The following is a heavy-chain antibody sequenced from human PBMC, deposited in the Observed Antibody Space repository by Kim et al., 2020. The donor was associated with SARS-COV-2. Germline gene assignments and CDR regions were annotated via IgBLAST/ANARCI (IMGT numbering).Heavy chain of an antibody. Sequence: GGSLRLSCAASGFTFTSYSMNWVRLAPGKGLEWVSSISSSSSYIYYADSVKGRFTISRDNAKNSLYLQMNSLRAEDTAVYYCARDQSEYSDSDNHYFDYWGQGTLVTVSS. J-gene: IGHJ4*02. CDR2: ISSSSSYI. CDR1: GFTFTSYS. V-gene: IGHV3-21*01. D-gene: IGHD5-12*01. CDR3: ARDQSEYSDSDNHYFDY.